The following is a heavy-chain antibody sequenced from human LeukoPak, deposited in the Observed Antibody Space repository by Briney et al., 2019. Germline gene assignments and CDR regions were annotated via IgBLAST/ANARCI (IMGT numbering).Heavy chain of an antibody. CDR2: IKRDGSGT. D-gene: IGHD5-24*01. Sequence: GGSLRLSCAASGFTFSSYWMTWVRQAPGKGLEWVASIKRDGSGTYYVDSVKGRFPISRDNAKNSLYLQMNSLRADDKAVWYGANYRGLQSPFDYGGPSTLVTVSS. CDR1: GFTFSSYW. J-gene: IGHJ4*02. CDR3: ANYRGLQSPFDY. V-gene: IGHV3-7*01.